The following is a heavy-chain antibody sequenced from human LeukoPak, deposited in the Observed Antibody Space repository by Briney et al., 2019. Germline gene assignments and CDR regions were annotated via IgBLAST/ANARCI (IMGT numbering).Heavy chain of an antibody. V-gene: IGHV3-74*01. CDR1: GFTFSSYW. Sequence: GGSLRLSCAASGFTFSSYWMHWVRQAPGKGQVWVSRINSDGSSTSYADSVKGRFTISRDNAKNTLYLQMNSLRAEDTAVYYCARAGGNWFDSWGQGTLVTVSS. CDR3: ARAGGNWFDS. CDR2: INSDGSST. J-gene: IGHJ5*01. D-gene: IGHD2-15*01.